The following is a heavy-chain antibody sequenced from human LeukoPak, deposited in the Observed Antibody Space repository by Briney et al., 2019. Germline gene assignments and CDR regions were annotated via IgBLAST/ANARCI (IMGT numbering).Heavy chain of an antibody. CDR2: IGSDNKP. J-gene: IGHJ5*02. CDR1: GFTFSAYA. CDR3: AREEAYDILTGWLWDP. V-gene: IGHV3-23*01. Sequence: PGGSLRLSCEASGFTFSAYAMTWVRQAPGQGLEWVSSIGSDNKPHYSESVKGRFAISRDNSKSMLFLQLNSLRAEDTALYYCAREEAYDILTGWLWDPWGQGTLVTVSS. D-gene: IGHD3-9*01.